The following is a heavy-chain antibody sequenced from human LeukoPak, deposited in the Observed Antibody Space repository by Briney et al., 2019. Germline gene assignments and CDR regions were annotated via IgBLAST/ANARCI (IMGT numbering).Heavy chain of an antibody. CDR2: IYSGGST. Sequence: GGSLRLSCAASGFTVSSNYMSWVRQAPGKGLEWVSVIYSGGSTYYADSVKGRFTISRDNSKNTLYLQMNSLRAEDTAVYYCARVKSYYDSSGSNAFDIWGQGTMVTVSS. CDR3: ARVKSYYDSSGSNAFDI. CDR1: GFTVSSNY. V-gene: IGHV3-66*01. D-gene: IGHD3-22*01. J-gene: IGHJ3*02.